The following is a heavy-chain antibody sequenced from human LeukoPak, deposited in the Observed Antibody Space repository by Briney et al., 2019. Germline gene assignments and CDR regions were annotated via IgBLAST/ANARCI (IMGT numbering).Heavy chain of an antibody. V-gene: IGHV5-51*01. CDR3: ARGRRGLVSLFRYYYYGMDV. J-gene: IGHJ6*02. Sequence: GESLKISCKGSGYSFTSYWIGWVRQMPGKGLEWMGIIYPGDSDTRYSPSFQRQVTISADKSISTAYLQWSSLKASDTAMYYCARGRRGLVSLFRYYYYGMDVWGQGTTVTVSS. CDR2: IYPGDSDT. D-gene: IGHD6-19*01. CDR1: GYSFTSYW.